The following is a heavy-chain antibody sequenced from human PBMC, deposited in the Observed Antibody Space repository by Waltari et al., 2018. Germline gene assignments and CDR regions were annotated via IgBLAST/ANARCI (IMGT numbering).Heavy chain of an antibody. D-gene: IGHD4-4*01. V-gene: IGHV3-9*01. CDR3: AKGGSTVTTKFDY. Sequence: EVQLVESGGGLVQPGRSLRLSCAASGFTFDDYPMHWVRKAPGKGLEWVSGISWNSGSIGYADSVKGRFTISRDNAKNSLYLQMNSLRAEDTALYYCAKGGSTVTTKFDYWGQGTLVTVSS. J-gene: IGHJ4*02. CDR2: ISWNSGSI. CDR1: GFTFDDYP.